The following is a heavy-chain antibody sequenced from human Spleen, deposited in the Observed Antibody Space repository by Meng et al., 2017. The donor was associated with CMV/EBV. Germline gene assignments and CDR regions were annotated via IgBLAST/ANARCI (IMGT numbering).Heavy chain of an antibody. Sequence: GESLKISCTASGFNFGDYTMNWVRQAPGKGLECVGFIRSTLYGGTTDYAASVKGRFTVSRDDSKSIAYLQMNSLKTEDTAVYYCTTDEVVPAAIWGAPYNWFDPWGQGTLVTVSS. CDR1: GFNFGDYT. J-gene: IGHJ5*02. D-gene: IGHD2-2*01. V-gene: IGHV3-49*04. CDR2: IRSTLYGGTT. CDR3: TTDEVVPAAIWGAPYNWFDP.